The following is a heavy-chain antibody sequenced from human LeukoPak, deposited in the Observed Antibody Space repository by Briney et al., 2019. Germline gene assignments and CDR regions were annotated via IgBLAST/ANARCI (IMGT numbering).Heavy chain of an antibody. J-gene: IGHJ4*02. CDR1: GFTFSSYE. V-gene: IGHV3-48*03. Sequence: GGSLRLSCAASGFTFSSYEMNWVRQAPGKGLEWVSYISSSGSTIYYADSVEGRFTISRDNAKNSLYLQMNSLRAEDTAVYYSAREPTGEGGYWGQGTLVTVSS. CDR3: AREPTGEGGY. CDR2: ISSSGSTI. D-gene: IGHD4-17*01.